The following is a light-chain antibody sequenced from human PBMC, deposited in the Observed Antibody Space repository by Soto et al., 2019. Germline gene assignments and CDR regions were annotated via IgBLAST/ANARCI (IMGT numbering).Light chain of an antibody. V-gene: IGKV3-15*01. J-gene: IGKJ4*02. CDR2: CAS. CDR1: QSVRRN. Sequence: ENMLTLPPATLSGSTGERATLSCRASQSVRRNLAWYHQKPARPPTLLLYCASTSATSILPSFCGSGSGTAFTLRTVSLLSPDFSVFYCQHRFNCPFTFGRGTKVDIK. CDR3: QHRFNCPFT.